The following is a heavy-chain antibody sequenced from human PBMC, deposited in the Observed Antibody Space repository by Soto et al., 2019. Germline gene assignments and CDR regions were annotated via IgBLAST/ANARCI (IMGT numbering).Heavy chain of an antibody. D-gene: IGHD1-1*01. J-gene: IGHJ4*02. V-gene: IGHV4-61*01. CDR2: ISYSGTT. CDR3: ARGATVTQDAY. Sequence: QVQLQESGPGLVKPSATLSLTCTVSGVSVSSGSFYWAWIRQPPGKGLEWIGFISYSGTTNYNPSHKSRVTISVDTSRSQIYLMVSSLSDADTALYYCARGATVTQDAYWGQGTLVTVSS. CDR1: GVSVSSGSFY.